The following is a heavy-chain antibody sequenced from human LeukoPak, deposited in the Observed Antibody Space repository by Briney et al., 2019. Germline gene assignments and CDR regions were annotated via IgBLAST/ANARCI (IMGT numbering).Heavy chain of an antibody. CDR2: MNWNGGTT. D-gene: IGHD1-26*01. CDR1: GGSISSGDYY. Sequence: ETLSLTCTVSGGSISSGDYYWSWIRQHPGKGLEWVSGMNWNGGTTTYADSVKGRFTISRDNAKNSLYLQMNSLRVEDTAFYYCARNSGANVYTYSFQYWGRGTLVTVSS. CDR3: ARNSGANVYTYSFQY. V-gene: IGHV3-20*04. J-gene: IGHJ4*02.